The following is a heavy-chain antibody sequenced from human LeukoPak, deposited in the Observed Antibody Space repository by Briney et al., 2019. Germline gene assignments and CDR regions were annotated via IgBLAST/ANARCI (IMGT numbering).Heavy chain of an antibody. D-gene: IGHD6-6*01. CDR1: GFFFSSYS. V-gene: IGHV3-48*04. CDR2: ISSSSSTI. Sequence: GGSLRLSCAASGFFFSSYSMNWVRQAPGKGLEWVSYISSSSSTIYYADSVKGRFTISRDNAKNSLYLQMNSLRAEDTAVYYCARDTGIAARGVRGSGMDVWGKGTTVTVSS. CDR3: ARDTGIAARGVRGSGMDV. J-gene: IGHJ6*03.